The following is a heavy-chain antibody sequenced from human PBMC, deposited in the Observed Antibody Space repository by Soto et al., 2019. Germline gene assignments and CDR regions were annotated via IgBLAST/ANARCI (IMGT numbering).Heavy chain of an antibody. CDR1: GFTFSTYW. V-gene: IGHV3-7*01. Sequence: VQLVESGGGLVQPGGSLRLPCAASGFTFSTYWMTWVRQPPGKGLEWVASINQDGSERYYVDSVRGRFTISRDNAKNSRYLQMNSLRAEDTAVYYCVCGGNFFVYWGQGTLVTVSP. D-gene: IGHD3-16*01. CDR3: VCGGNFFVY. J-gene: IGHJ4*02. CDR2: INQDGSER.